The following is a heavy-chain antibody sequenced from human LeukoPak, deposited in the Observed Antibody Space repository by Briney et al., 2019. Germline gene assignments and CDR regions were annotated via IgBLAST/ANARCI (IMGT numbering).Heavy chain of an antibody. CDR1: GFTVSSNY. CDR2: LHSGGST. V-gene: IGHV3-66*01. J-gene: IGHJ3*02. D-gene: IGHD5-18*01. Sequence: GGSLRLSCAASGFTVSSNYMSWVRQTPGKGLEWVSLLHSGGSTYYADSVKGRFTISRDNSKNTLYLQMNSLRAEDTAVYYCARRERRGYAYGRGTLDIWGQGTMVTVSS. CDR3: ARRERRGYAYGRGTLDI.